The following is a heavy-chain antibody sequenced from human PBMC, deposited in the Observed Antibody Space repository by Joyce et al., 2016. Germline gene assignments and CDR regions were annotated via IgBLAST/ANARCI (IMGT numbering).Heavy chain of an antibody. D-gene: IGHD3-10*01. CDR1: GRSVSSYY. J-gene: IGHJ4*02. CDR2: IYYSGST. V-gene: IGHV4-59*02. CDR3: ARAYNYGTIGYYFDY. Sequence: QVQLQESGPGLVKPSETLSLTCTVAGRSVSSYYWTWIRLPPGKGLEWIGYIYYSGSTNYNPSLKSRLTISLDPSTNQFSLNLSSVTAADTAVYYCARAYNYGTIGYYFDYWGQGTLVTVSS.